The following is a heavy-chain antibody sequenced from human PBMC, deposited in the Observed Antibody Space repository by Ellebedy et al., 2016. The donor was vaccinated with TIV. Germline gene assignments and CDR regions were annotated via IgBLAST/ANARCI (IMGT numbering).Heavy chain of an antibody. CDR2: IKSKTDGGTT. J-gene: IGHJ6*02. V-gene: IGHV3-15*01. CDR3: AREPDHQYLLTGYYEHGMDV. D-gene: IGHD3-9*01. CDR1: GFTFSNAW. Sequence: GESLKISXAASGFTFSNAWMSWVRQAPGKGLEWVGRIKSKTDGGTTDYAAPVKGRFTISRDDSKNTLYLQMNSLRAEDTAVYYCAREPDHQYLLTGYYEHGMDVWGQGTTVTVSS.